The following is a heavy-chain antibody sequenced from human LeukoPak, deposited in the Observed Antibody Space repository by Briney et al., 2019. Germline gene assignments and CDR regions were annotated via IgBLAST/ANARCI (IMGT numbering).Heavy chain of an antibody. CDR1: GFTFSNAW. CDR2: IKSKTDGGTT. D-gene: IGHD2-15*01. V-gene: IGHV3-15*01. CDR3: TTVPRYCSGGSCSQFDY. J-gene: IGHJ4*02. Sequence: GSLRLSCAASGFTFSNAWMSWVRQAPGKGLEWVGRIKSKTDGGTTDYAAPVKGRFTISRDDSKNTLYLQMNSLKTEDTAVYYCTTVPRYCSGGSCSQFDYWGQGTLVTVSS.